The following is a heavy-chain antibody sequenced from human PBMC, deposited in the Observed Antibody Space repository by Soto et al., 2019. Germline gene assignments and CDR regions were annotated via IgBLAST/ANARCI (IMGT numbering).Heavy chain of an antibody. J-gene: IGHJ5*02. Sequence: ASVKVSCKAPGYTFTSYYMHWVRQAPGQGLEWMGIINPSGGSTSYAQKFQGRVTMTRDTSTSTVYMELSSLRSEDTAVYYCARAKSITIFGVVINNWFDPWGQGTLVTISS. CDR3: ARAKSITIFGVVINNWFDP. CDR1: GYTFTSYY. CDR2: INPSGGST. V-gene: IGHV1-46*01. D-gene: IGHD3-3*01.